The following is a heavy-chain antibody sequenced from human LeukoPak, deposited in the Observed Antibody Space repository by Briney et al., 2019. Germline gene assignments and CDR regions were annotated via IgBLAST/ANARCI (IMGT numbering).Heavy chain of an antibody. J-gene: IGHJ3*02. CDR1: GYTFTGYY. V-gene: IGHV1-2*02. Sequence: ASVKVSCKASGYTFTGYYMHWVRQAPGQGLEWMGWINPNSGGTNYAQKFQGRVTMTRDTSISTAYMELSRLRSDDTAVYYCASPCVWGSYCAFDIWGQGTMVTVSS. CDR2: INPNSGGT. CDR3: ASPCVWGSYCAFDI. D-gene: IGHD3-16*01.